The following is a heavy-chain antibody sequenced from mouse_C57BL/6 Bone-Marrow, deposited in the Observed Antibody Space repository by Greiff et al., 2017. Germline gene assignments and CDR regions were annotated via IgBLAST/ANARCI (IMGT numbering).Heavy chain of an antibody. D-gene: IGHD1-1*01. J-gene: IGHJ1*03. CDR3: ASDCGRAWYFDV. CDR1: GYTFTSYW. Sequence: QVQLQQPGAELVKPGASVTLSCKASGYTFTSYWMHWVKQRPGQGLEWIGMIHPNSGSTTYNEKFKSKATLTVDKSSSTAYMQLSSLTSEDSAVYYCASDCGRAWYFDVWGTGTTVTVSS. CDR2: IHPNSGST. V-gene: IGHV1-64*01.